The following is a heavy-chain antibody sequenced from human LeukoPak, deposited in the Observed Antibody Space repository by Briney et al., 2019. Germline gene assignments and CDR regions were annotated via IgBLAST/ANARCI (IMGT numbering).Heavy chain of an antibody. CDR2: ISYSGST. D-gene: IGHD3-22*01. J-gene: IGHJ5*02. V-gene: IGHV4-59*01. CDR3: AREPGFDSSGYLNWFDP. CDR1: GGSISSYY. Sequence: SETLSLTRTVSGGSISSYYWSWIRQPPGKGPEWIACISYSGSTKYNPSLKSRVTISVDTSKNQLSLKLSSVTAADTAVYYCAREPGFDSSGYLNWFDPWGQGTLVTVSS.